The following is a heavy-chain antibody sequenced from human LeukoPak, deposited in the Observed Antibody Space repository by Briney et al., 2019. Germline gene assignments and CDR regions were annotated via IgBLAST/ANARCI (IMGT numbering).Heavy chain of an antibody. CDR1: GFTFSTYW. D-gene: IGHD3-10*01. J-gene: IGHJ3*02. CDR3: ARGAGINGLAFDI. V-gene: IGHV3-7*05. CDR2: IKQDGSEK. Sequence: PGGSLRLSCAAPGFTFSTYWMTWVRQAPGKGLEWVANIKQDGSEKYYVDSVKGRFTISSDNAKNSVYLQVNSLRAEDTAVYYCARGAGINGLAFDIWGQGTMVTVSS.